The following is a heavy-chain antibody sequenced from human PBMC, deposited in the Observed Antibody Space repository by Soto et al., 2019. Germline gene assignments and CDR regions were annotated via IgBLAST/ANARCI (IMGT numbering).Heavy chain of an antibody. CDR3: VRDSGLYGLDV. CDR2: IWHDGNRK. J-gene: IGHJ6*02. V-gene: IGHV3-33*01. D-gene: IGHD3-10*01. CDR1: GFTFSTYG. Sequence: QVQLVESGGGVVQPGRSRRLSCVVSGFTFSTYGMHWVRQAPGKGLVWVAVIWHDGNRKYYVDSVKGRFTISRDDSENTLHLQMNSLRVEDTAVYYCVRDSGLYGLDVWGQGTTVTVSS.